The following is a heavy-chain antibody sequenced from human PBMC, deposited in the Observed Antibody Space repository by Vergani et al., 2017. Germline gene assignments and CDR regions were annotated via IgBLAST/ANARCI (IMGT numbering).Heavy chain of an antibody. CDR2: IIPIFGTA. CDR3: ARGWQQLVRTSGYYGMDV. CDR1: GGTFSSYA. Sequence: QVQLVQSGAEVKKPGSSVKVSCKASGGTFSSYAISWVRQAPGQGLEWMGGIIPIFGTANYAQKFQGRVTMTRNTSISTAYMELSSLRSEDTAVYYCARGWQQLVRTSGYYGMDVWGQGTTVTVSS. D-gene: IGHD6-6*01. J-gene: IGHJ6*02. V-gene: IGHV1-69*06.